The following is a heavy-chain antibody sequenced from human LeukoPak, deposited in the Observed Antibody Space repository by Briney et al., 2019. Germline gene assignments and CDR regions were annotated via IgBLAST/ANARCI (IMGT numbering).Heavy chain of an antibody. Sequence: ASVKVSCKASGYSFTSYDVTWVRQAPGQGLEWMGWMNPNSGNTAYAQKFQGRVTITSDTSITTAYVELSSLRSEDTAVYYCATSRFCSNGVCYTGGYYFDYWGQGTLVTVSS. CDR3: ATSRFCSNGVCYTGGYYFDY. D-gene: IGHD2-8*01. J-gene: IGHJ4*02. CDR1: GYSFTSYD. V-gene: IGHV1-8*03. CDR2: MNPNSGNT.